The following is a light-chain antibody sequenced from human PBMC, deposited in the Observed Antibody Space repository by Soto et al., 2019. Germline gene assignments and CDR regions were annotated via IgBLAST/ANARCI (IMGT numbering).Light chain of an antibody. Sequence: DIVMTQSPDSLAVSLGERATIDCTSSQSLLYSSNNQNYLAWYQQKPGQPPKLLIYWASTRESGVPDRFSGSGSGTDFSLTISSLQAEDVAVYYCEKYYSLSRIFGQGTKVDIK. CDR1: QSLLYSSNNQNY. V-gene: IGKV4-1*01. J-gene: IGKJ1*01. CDR2: WAS. CDR3: EKYYSLSRI.